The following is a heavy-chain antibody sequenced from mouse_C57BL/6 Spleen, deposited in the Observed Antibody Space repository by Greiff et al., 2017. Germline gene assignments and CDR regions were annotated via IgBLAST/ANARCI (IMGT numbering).Heavy chain of an antibody. V-gene: IGHV5-12*01. CDR2: ISNGGGST. CDR1: GFTFSDYY. Sequence: EVKLMESGGGLVQPGGSLKLSCAASGFTFSDYYMYWVRQTPEKRLEWVAYISNGGGSTYYPDTVKGRFTISRDNAKNTLYLQMSRLKSEDTAMYYCARPGDYDGFAYWGQGTLVTVSA. J-gene: IGHJ3*01. D-gene: IGHD2-4*01. CDR3: ARPGDYDGFAY.